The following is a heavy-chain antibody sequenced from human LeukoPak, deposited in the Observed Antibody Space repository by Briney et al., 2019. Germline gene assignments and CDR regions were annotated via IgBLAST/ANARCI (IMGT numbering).Heavy chain of an antibody. CDR2: ISSSSSYI. V-gene: IGHV3-21*01. CDR1: GFTFSSHS. CDR3: ARDRDPIVVVTADAFDI. J-gene: IGHJ3*02. D-gene: IGHD2-21*02. Sequence: PGGSLRLSCAASGFTFSSHSMNWVRQAPGKGLEWVSSISSSSSYIYYADSVKGRFTISRDNAKNSLYLQMNSLRAEDTAVYYCARDRDPIVVVTADAFDIWGQGTMVTVSS.